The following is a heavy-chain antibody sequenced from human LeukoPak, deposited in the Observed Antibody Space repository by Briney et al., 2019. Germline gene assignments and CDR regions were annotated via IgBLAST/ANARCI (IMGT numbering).Heavy chain of an antibody. J-gene: IGHJ6*03. D-gene: IGHD2-15*01. CDR3: ARGGLALVAANYYYYMDV. V-gene: IGHV1-69*05. Sequence: ASVKVSCKASGNTFTGYYMHWVRQAPGQGLEWMGGIIPIFGTANYAQKFQGRVTITTHESTSTAYMELSSLRSEDTAVYYCARGGLALVAANYYYYMDVWGKGTTVTVSS. CDR2: IIPIFGTA. CDR1: GNTFTGYY.